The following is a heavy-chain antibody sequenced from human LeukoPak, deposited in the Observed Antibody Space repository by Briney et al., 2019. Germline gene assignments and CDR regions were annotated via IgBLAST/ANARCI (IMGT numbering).Heavy chain of an antibody. D-gene: IGHD4-11*01. CDR3: ARRVTQGYVDY. CDR2: IYYSGST. CDR1: GGSFSGYY. J-gene: IGHJ4*02. V-gene: IGHV4-59*08. Sequence: PSETLSLTCAVYGGSFSGYYWSWIRQPPGKGLEWIGYIYYSGSTNYNPSLKSRVTISVDTSKNQFSLKLSTVTAADTAVYYCARRVTQGYVDYWGQGTLVTVSS.